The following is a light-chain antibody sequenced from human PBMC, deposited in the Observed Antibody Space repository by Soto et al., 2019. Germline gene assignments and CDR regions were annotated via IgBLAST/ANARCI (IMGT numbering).Light chain of an antibody. V-gene: IGLV2-8*01. Sequence: QSALTQPPSASGSPGQSVTISCIGTSSDVGDYDYVSWYQHHPGKAPKLIIYEVSKRPSGVPDRFSGSKSGNTASLTVSGLQAEDEADYYCPSYAGSNNFCVFGTGTKLTVL. CDR2: EVS. CDR3: PSYAGSNNFCV. CDR1: SSDVGDYDY. J-gene: IGLJ1*01.